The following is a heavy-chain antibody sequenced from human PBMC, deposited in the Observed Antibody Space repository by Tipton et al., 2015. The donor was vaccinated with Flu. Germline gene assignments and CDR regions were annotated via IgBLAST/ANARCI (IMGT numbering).Heavy chain of an antibody. CDR2: INPSGGST. J-gene: IGHJ4*02. Sequence: QSGPEVKKPGASVKVSCKASGYTFTSYYMHWVRQAPGHKLEWMGIINPSGGSTSYAQKFQGRVTMTRDTSTSTVYMELSSLRSEDTAVYYCARAREDTAMVWGGFDYWGQGTLVTVSS. D-gene: IGHD5-18*01. V-gene: IGHV1-46*01. CDR3: ARAREDTAMVWGGFDY. CDR1: GYTFTSYY.